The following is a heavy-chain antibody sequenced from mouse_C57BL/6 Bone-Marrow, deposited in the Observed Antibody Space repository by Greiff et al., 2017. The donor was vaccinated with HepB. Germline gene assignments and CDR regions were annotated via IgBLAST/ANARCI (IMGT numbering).Heavy chain of an antibody. D-gene: IGHD1-1*01. CDR1: GYTFTSYG. CDR3: ARKSITTVVEDYYAMDY. Sequence: VQRVESGAELARPGASVKLSCKASGYTFTSYGISWVKQRTGQGLEWIGEIYPRSGNTYYNEKFKGKATLTADKSSSTAYMELRSLTSEDSAVYFCARKSITTVVEDYYAMDYWGQGTSVTVSS. CDR2: IYPRSGNT. J-gene: IGHJ4*01. V-gene: IGHV1-81*01.